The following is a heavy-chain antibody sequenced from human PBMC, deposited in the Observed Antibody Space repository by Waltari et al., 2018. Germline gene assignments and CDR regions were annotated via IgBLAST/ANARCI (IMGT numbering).Heavy chain of an antibody. CDR2: IYYSGST. J-gene: IGHJ5*02. V-gene: IGHV4-39*01. CDR3: ARLGGQLVSSWFDP. D-gene: IGHD6-6*01. CDR1: GGSIRSSSYY. Sequence: QLQLQESGPGLVKPSETLSLTCTVSGGSIRSSSYYWGWIRQPPGKGLEWIGSIYYSGSTYYNPSLKSRVTISVDTSKNQFSLKLSSVTAADTAVYYCARLGGQLVSSWFDPWGQGTLVTVSS.